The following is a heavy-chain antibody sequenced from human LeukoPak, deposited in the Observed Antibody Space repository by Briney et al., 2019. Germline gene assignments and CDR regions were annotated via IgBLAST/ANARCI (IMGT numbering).Heavy chain of an antibody. CDR1: GFTLSSYA. Sequence: SGGSLRLSCAASGFTLSSYAMHWVRQAPGKGLEWLAVISSDGSLEHYADSVKGRFTISRDNSKYTLYLQMNSLRPEDTAVYYCARDPVPAAARHFDYWGQGTLVTVSS. J-gene: IGHJ4*02. CDR3: ARDPVPAAARHFDY. CDR2: ISSDGSLE. D-gene: IGHD2-2*01. V-gene: IGHV3-30-3*01.